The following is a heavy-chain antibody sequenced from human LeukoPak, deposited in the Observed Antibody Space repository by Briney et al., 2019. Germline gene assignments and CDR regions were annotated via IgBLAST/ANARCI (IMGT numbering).Heavy chain of an antibody. CDR1: GYTFTSYG. CDR2: ISAYNGNT. D-gene: IGHD6-6*01. J-gene: IGHJ4*02. CDR3: ARAMSIAARLQTIFDY. V-gene: IGHV1-18*01. Sequence: ASVKVSCKASGYTFTSYGISWVRQAPGQGLEWMGWISAYNGNTNYAQKLQGRVTMTTDTSTSTAYMELRSLRSDDTAVYYCARAMSIAARLQTIFDYWGQGTLVTVSS.